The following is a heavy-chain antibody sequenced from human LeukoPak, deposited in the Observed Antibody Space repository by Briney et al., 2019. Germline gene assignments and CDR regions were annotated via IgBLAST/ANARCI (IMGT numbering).Heavy chain of an antibody. V-gene: IGHV3-21*04. Sequence: PGRSLRLSCAASGFTFSSYSMNWVRQAPGKGLEWVSSISSSSSYIYYADSVKGRFTISRDNAKNSLYLQMNSLRAEDTAVYYCAREPSRYCSSTSCSYNWFDPWGQGTLVTVSS. D-gene: IGHD2-2*01. CDR3: AREPSRYCSSTSCSYNWFDP. CDR1: GFTFSSYS. CDR2: ISSSSSYI. J-gene: IGHJ5*02.